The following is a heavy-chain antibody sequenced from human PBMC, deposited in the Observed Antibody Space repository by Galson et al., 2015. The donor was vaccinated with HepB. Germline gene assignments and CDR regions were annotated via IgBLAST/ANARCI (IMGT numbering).Heavy chain of an antibody. CDR1: GFTFSSYW. Sequence: SLRLSCAASGFTFSSYWMHWVRRAPGKGLVWVSRINSDETTITYADSVKGRFTISRDNAKNTLYLQLNSLRAEDTALLYCARARYSYSPPDLWGQGTLVTVSS. CDR2: INSDETTI. D-gene: IGHD3-16*02. CDR3: ARARYSYSPPDL. V-gene: IGHV3-74*01. J-gene: IGHJ4*02.